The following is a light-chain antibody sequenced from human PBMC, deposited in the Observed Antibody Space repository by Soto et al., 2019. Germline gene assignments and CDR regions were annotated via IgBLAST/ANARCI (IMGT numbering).Light chain of an antibody. V-gene: IGLV2-14*03. CDR1: SSDVGAYDY. CDR2: DVS. CDR3: SSFTTSTSYV. J-gene: IGLJ1*01. Sequence: QSALTQPASVSGSPGQSITISCTGTSSDVGAYDYVSWYQQHPGEVPKLMIFDVSDRPLGVSNRFSGSKSGNTASLTISGLQAEDEADYYCSSFTTSTSYVFGTGTKVTVL.